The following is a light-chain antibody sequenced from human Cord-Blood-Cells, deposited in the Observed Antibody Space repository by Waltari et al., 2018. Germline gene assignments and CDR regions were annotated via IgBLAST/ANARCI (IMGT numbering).Light chain of an antibody. CDR3: CSCVGSSTLV. CDR1: SSDVGGSNL. J-gene: IGLJ3*02. CDR2: EGS. V-gene: IGLV2-23*01. Sequence: SALTQPASVSGSPGQSITVSCTGPSSDVGGSNLVSWYLQHPGKAPKLRIYEGSKRRSGVSNRFAGSKSCNTASLTISGLQAEEEAGDYFCSCVGSSTLVFGGGSKLTVL.